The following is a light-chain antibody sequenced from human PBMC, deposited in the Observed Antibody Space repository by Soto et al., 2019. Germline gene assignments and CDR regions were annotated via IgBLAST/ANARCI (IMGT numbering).Light chain of an antibody. CDR3: QSYDSSLSGSV. CDR2: GNS. CDR1: SSNIGAGYD. J-gene: IGLJ3*02. Sequence: QSVLTQPPSVSGAPGRRVTISCTGSSSNIGAGYDVHWYQQLPGTAPKLLIYGNSNQPSGVPDRFPGSKSGTSASLAITGLQAEDDADYYCQSYDSSLSGSVLGRGTKLTVL. V-gene: IGLV1-40*01.